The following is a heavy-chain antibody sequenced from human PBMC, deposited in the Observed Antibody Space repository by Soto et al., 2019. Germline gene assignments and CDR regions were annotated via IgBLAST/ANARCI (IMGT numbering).Heavy chain of an antibody. CDR3: ATRSPAFDY. CDR2: ISTDKGKT. CDR1: GYTFTNFG. Sequence: ASVKVSCKASGYTFTNFGISWVRQAPGQGLEWMGWISTDKGKTNYAQKFQGRVTMTTDTSTSTAYMELRSLRSDDTAVYYCATRSPAFDYWGQGTLVTVSS. J-gene: IGHJ4*02. V-gene: IGHV1-18*01.